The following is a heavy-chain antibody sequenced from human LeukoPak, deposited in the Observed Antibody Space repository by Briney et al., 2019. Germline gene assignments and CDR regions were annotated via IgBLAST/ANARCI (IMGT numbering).Heavy chain of an antibody. CDR1: GGTFSSYA. V-gene: IGHV1-69*13. D-gene: IGHD2-2*01. CDR2: IIPILGTA. CDR3: ASPRGIVPAAARREYYGMDV. J-gene: IGHJ6*02. Sequence: GASVKVSCKASGGTFSSYAISWVRQAPGQGLEWMGGIIPILGTANYAQKFQGRVTITADESTSTAYMELSSLRSEDTAVYYCASPRGIVPAAARREYYGMDVWGQGTTVTVSS.